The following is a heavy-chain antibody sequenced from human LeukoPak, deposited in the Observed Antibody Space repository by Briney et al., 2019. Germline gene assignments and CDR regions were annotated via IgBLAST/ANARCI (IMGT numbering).Heavy chain of an antibody. CDR2: IIPIFGTA. D-gene: IGHD2-2*02. CDR1: GGTFSSYA. Sequence: PRASVKVSCKASGGTFSSYAISWVRQAPGQGLEWMGGIIPIFGTANYAQKFQGRVTITTDESTSTAYMELSSLRSEDTAVYYCARVRGVVVPAAIGYYYYMDVWGKGTTVTVSS. CDR3: ARVRGVVVPAAIGYYYYMDV. J-gene: IGHJ6*03. V-gene: IGHV1-69*05.